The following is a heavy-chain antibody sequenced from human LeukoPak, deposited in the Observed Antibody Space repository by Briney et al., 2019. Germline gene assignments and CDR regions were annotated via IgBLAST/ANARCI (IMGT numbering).Heavy chain of an antibody. V-gene: IGHV1-2*02. CDR3: AADPRFDFWSGYYYYYGMDV. CDR1: GYTFTGYY. Sequence: ASVKVSCKASGYTFTGYYMHWVRQAPGQGLEWMGWINPNSGGTNYAQKFQGRVTMTRDTSISTAYMELSRLRSDDTAVYYCAADPRFDFWSGYYYYYGMDVWGQGTTVTVSS. D-gene: IGHD3-3*01. J-gene: IGHJ6*02. CDR2: INPNSGGT.